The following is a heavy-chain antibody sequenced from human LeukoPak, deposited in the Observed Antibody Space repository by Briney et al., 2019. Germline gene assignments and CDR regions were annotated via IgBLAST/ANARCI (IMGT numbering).Heavy chain of an antibody. CDR1: GHTFTSHD. J-gene: IGHJ4*02. Sequence: GASVTVSCKASGHTFTSHDSNWVRQAAELGLEWLGWMSPKSGNTGYAQKFQGRVTMTRDTSISTAYMELSSLRFDDTAVYFCTREKDCADGICYEDWGQGTLVTVSS. D-gene: IGHD2-8*01. V-gene: IGHV1-8*01. CDR3: TREKDCADGICYED. CDR2: MSPKSGNT.